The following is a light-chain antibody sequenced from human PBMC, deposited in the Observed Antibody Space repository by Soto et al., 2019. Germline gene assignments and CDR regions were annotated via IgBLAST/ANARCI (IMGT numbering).Light chain of an antibody. V-gene: IGLV2-14*01. CDR3: SSYTGSNTPVV. CDR1: SSDVGGYNY. J-gene: IGLJ2*01. CDR2: DVS. Sequence: QSALTQPASVSGSPGQSITISCTGTSSDVGGYNYVSWYQQHPGKAPNLIIFDVSNRPSGVSNRFSGSKSGNSASLTISGLQDEDDADYYCSSYTGSNTPVVFGGGTKLTVL.